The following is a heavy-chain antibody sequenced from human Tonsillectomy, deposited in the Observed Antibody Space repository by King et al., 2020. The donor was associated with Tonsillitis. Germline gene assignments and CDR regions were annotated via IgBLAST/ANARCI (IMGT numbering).Heavy chain of an antibody. CDR1: GGSISSGDYY. CDR3: ASESPRVLWFGELLVT. J-gene: IGHJ4*02. Sequence: QLQESGPGLVKPSQTLSLTCTVSGGSISSGDYYWSWIRQPPGKGLEWIGYIYYSGSTYYNPSLKSRVTISVDTSKNQFSLKLSSVTAADTAVYYCASESPRVLWFGELLVTWGQGTLVTVSS. D-gene: IGHD3-10*01. V-gene: IGHV4-30-4*01. CDR2: IYYSGST.